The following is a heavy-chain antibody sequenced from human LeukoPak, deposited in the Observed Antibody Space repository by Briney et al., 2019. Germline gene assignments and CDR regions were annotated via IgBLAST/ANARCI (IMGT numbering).Heavy chain of an antibody. D-gene: IGHD2-15*01. CDR1: GFTFSSYG. V-gene: IGHV3-30*18. Sequence: PGRSLRLSCAASGFTFSSYGMHWVRQAPGKGLEWVAVISYDGSNKYYADSVKGRFTISRDNSKNTLYLQMNSLRAEDTAVYYCAKIGGCSGGSCHAFGFAYFDYWGQGTLVTVSS. CDR2: ISYDGSNK. CDR3: AKIGGCSGGSCHAFGFAYFDY. J-gene: IGHJ4*02.